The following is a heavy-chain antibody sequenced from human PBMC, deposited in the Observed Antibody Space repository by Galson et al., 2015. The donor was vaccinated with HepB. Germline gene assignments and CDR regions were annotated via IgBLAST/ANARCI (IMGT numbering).Heavy chain of an antibody. Sequence: SLRLSCAASGFTFSSYSMNWVRQAPGKGLEWVSSISSSSSYIYYADSVKGRFTISRDNAKNSLYLQMNSLRAEDTAVYYCARDYSNYGPDDYWGQGTLVTVSS. V-gene: IGHV3-21*01. CDR3: ARDYSNYGPDDY. CDR1: GFTFSSYS. J-gene: IGHJ4*02. D-gene: IGHD4-11*01. CDR2: ISSSSSYI.